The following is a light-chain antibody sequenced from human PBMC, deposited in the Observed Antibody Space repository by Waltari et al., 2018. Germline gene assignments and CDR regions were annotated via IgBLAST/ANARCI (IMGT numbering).Light chain of an antibody. CDR1: SSDVGCYNF. Sequence: QSALTQPASVAGSPGQSITISCPGTSSDVGCYNFVPWYQQYPGKAPKLVIYDVSARPSGASDRFSGSKSGNTASLVISGLQPEDEADYYCSSYTATRHYVFGTGTKVTVL. CDR3: SSYTATRHYV. CDR2: DVS. V-gene: IGLV2-14*03. J-gene: IGLJ1*01.